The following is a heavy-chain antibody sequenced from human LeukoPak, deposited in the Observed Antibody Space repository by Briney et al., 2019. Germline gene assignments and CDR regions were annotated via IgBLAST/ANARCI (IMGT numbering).Heavy chain of an antibody. V-gene: IGHV3-30*03. CDR2: ISYDGSNK. J-gene: IGHJ4*02. D-gene: IGHD4-17*01. CDR3: AIYGDYFDY. CDR1: GFTFSNYG. Sequence: GGSLRLSCAASGFTFSNYGMHWVRQAPGKGLEWVAVISYDGSNKYYADSVKGRFTISRDNSKNTLYLQMNSLRAEDTAVYYCAIYGDYFDYWGQGTLVTVSS.